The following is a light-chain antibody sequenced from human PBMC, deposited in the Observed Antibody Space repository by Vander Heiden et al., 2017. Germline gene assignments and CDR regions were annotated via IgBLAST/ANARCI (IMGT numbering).Light chain of an antibody. J-gene: IGLJ1*01. V-gene: IGLV2-14*01. CDR3: SSYTSSSTYV. CDR2: AVS. Sequence: QSALTQPASVSGSPGQSITISCTGTSSDVGGYNYVSWNQQHPGKAPILMIYAVSNRPSGVSNRFSGSKSGNTVSLTISGLQAEDEADYYCSSYTSSSTYVFGTGTKVTVL. CDR1: SSDVGGYNY.